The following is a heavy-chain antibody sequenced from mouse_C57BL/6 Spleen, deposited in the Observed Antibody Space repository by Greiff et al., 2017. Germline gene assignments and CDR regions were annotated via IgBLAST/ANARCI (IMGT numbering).Heavy chain of an antibody. CDR2: IDPETGGT. CDR3: TRDTTVLFDY. J-gene: IGHJ2*01. CDR1: GYTFTDYE. V-gene: IGHV1-15*01. D-gene: IGHD1-1*01. Sequence: VQLQQSGAELVRPGASVTLSCKASGYTFTDYEMHWVKQTPVHGLEWIGAIDPETGGTAYNQKFKGKAILTADKSSSTAYMELRSLTSEDSAVYYCTRDTTVLFDYWGQGTTLTVSS.